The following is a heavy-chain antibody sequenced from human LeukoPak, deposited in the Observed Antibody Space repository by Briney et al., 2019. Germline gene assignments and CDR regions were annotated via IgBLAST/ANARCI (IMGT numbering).Heavy chain of an antibody. CDR3: ASDPNGDCVGALGF. V-gene: IGHV3-23*01. CDR1: GFAISSYA. D-gene: IGHD2-21*02. CDR2: VTGRGVAT. Sequence: GGTLRLSCADSGFAISSYALAWLRQAPGKGLDWLSTVTGRGVATHYAGSVNGRFTISRDKSKKTMNLQMNSLRAEDTAIYYCASDPNGDCVGALGFWGRGTLVTVSS. J-gene: IGHJ4*01.